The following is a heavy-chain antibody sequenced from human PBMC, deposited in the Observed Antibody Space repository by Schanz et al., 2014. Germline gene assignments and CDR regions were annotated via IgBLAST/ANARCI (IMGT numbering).Heavy chain of an antibody. V-gene: IGHV3-15*01. CDR3: ARRRWDTLYVGYYFDY. D-gene: IGHD1-26*01. CDR1: GFTFSSYA. CDR2: FKSNVDGGTT. Sequence: VQLVESGGGVVQPGRSLRLSCAASGFTFSSYAMHWVRQAPGKGLEWVGRFKSNVDGGTTDYAAPVKGRFTISRDDSKNTLSLQMNSLKTEDTAVYYCARRRWDTLYVGYYFDYWGQGTLVTVSS. J-gene: IGHJ4*02.